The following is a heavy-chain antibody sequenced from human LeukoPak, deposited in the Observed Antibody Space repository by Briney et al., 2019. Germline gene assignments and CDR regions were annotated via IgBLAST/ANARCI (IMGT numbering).Heavy chain of an antibody. CDR3: ARIAYDSSGYFGY. CDR2: ISSSSSYI. J-gene: IGHJ4*02. D-gene: IGHD3-22*01. V-gene: IGHV3-21*05. CDR1: GFTFSSYE. Sequence: GGSLRLSCAASGFTFSSYEMNWVRQAPGKGLEWVSYISSSSSYIYYADSVKGRFTISRDNAKNSLYLQMNSLRAEDTAVYYCARIAYDSSGYFGYWGQGTLVTVSS.